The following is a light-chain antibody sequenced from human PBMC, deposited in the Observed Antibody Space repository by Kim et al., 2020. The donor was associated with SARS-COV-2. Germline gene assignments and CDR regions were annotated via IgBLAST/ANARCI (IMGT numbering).Light chain of an antibody. V-gene: IGKV3-20*01. CDR3: QQYGSSLYT. CDR2: GAS. Sequence: LSPGERATLSCRASQSVSSSYLAWYQQKPGQAPRLLIHGASSRATGIPDRFSGSGSGTDFTLTISRLEPEDLAVYYCQQYGSSLYTFGQGTKLEI. CDR1: QSVSSSY. J-gene: IGKJ2*01.